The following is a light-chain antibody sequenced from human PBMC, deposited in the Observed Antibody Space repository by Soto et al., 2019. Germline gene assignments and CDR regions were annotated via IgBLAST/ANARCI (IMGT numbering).Light chain of an antibody. Sequence: QSALTQPASVSGSPGQSITISCTGTSSDVGSYNLVSWYQQHPGKAPKLMIYEVSKGPSGVSNRFSGSKSGNTASLTISGLQAEDEADYYCCSYAGRITGVFGGGTQLTVL. V-gene: IGLV2-23*02. CDR3: CSYAGRITGV. CDR2: EVS. CDR1: SSDVGSYNL. J-gene: IGLJ3*02.